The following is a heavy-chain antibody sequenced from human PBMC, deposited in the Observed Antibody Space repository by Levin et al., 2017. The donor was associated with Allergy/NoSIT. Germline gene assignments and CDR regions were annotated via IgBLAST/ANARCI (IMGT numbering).Heavy chain of an antibody. CDR2: FWSDGNNK. Sequence: QTGGSLRLSCAASGFSLNYFGIHWVRQAPGKGLEWVAVFWSDGNNKYYADSVKGRFTISRDNSKSTVYLQMNSLRAEDTALYYCARDRDTNSRYSQFDPWGQGTLVTVSS. J-gene: IGHJ5*02. V-gene: IGHV3-33*01. CDR3: ARDRDTNSRYSQFDP. CDR1: GFSLNYFG. D-gene: IGHD5-12*01.